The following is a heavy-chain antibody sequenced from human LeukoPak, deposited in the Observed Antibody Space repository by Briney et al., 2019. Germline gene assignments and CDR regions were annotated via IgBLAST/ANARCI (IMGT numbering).Heavy chain of an antibody. J-gene: IGHJ4*02. CDR2: INPNSGGT. CDR3: ARSFHVGTFDY. V-gene: IGHV1-2*06. D-gene: IGHD3-10*01. CDR1: GYTFTGYY. Sequence: ASVKVSCKASGYTFTGYYMHWVRQAPGQALEWMGRINPNSGGTNYAQKFQGRVTMTRDTSISTAYMELSRLRSDDTAVYYCARSFHVGTFDYWGQGTLVTVSS.